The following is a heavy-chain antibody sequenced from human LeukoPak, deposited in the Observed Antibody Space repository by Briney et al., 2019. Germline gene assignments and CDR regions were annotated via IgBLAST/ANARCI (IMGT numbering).Heavy chain of an antibody. CDR1: GVSMSAYQ. Sequence: SETLSLTCTGSGVSMSAYQWSWVRQAPEKGLEWIGCINTKGETSYNPSLKSRVTTSVDTSKSQFSLRLTSVTAADTAVYYCATSNAAKIAPFDHWGQGAPVTVSS. D-gene: IGHD2-15*01. CDR3: ATSNAAKIAPFDH. V-gene: IGHV4-4*09. CDR2: INTKGET. J-gene: IGHJ4*02.